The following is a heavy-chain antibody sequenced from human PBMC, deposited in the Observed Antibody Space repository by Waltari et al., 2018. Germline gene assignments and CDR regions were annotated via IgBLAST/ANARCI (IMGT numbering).Heavy chain of an antibody. D-gene: IGHD6-13*01. CDR2: MNSDGSST. V-gene: IGHV3-74*01. J-gene: IGHJ4*02. CDR1: GFIFSTYW. CDR3: VRENIAAAGLES. Sequence: EVQLVESGGGLVQPGGSLRLSCVASGFIFSTYWMDWVRQAPGKGLVWVSRMNSDGSSTTYADSVKGRFTISRDNAKNTLYLHMSSLRAEDTAVYYCVRENIAAAGLESWGQGTLVTVSS.